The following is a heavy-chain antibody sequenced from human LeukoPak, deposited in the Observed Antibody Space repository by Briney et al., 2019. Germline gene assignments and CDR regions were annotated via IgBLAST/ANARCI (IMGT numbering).Heavy chain of an antibody. J-gene: IGHJ4*02. D-gene: IGHD6-13*01. V-gene: IGHV3-21*03. CDR2: ITGNSNYI. CDR1: GFTFSIYS. Sequence: GGSLRLSCAASGFTFSIYSINWVRQAPGKGLEWVSFITGNSNYIYYADSVKGRSTISSDNAKNSLYLQMNSLKTDDTAVYYCTTDTSSSWYHWGQGTLVTVSS. CDR3: TTDTSSSWYH.